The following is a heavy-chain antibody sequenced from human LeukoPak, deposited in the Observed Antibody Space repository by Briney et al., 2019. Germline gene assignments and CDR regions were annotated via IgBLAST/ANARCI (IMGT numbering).Heavy chain of an antibody. Sequence: PGGSLRLSCAASGFTFSSYAMSRVRQAPGKGLEWVSAISGGGGSTYYADSVKGRFTISRDNSKNTLYLQMNSLRAEDTAVYYCAKVEWLLPRFDYWGQGTLVTVSS. CDR3: AKVEWLLPRFDY. V-gene: IGHV3-23*01. D-gene: IGHD3-3*01. J-gene: IGHJ4*02. CDR1: GFTFSSYA. CDR2: ISGGGGST.